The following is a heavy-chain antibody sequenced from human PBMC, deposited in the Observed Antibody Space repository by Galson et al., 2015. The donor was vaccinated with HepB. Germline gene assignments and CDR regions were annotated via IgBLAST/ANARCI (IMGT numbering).Heavy chain of an antibody. V-gene: IGHV3-48*04. CDR2: ISTTAATI. D-gene: IGHD4/OR15-4a*01. CDR1: GFTFSSYT. CDR3: ATTKFGSGAYWTFDI. Sequence: SLRLSCAASGFTFSSYTMNWVRQTPGKGLQWVSYISTTAATIHYAASVKGRFTVARDNAKNTMWLQMNSLRAEDAAVYYCATTKFGSGAYWTFDIWGQGTLVTVSS. J-gene: IGHJ3*02.